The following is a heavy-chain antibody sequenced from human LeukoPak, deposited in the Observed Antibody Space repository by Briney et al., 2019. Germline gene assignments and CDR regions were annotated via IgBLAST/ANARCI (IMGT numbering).Heavy chain of an antibody. CDR3: VKDLGSAITSALALDV. CDR2: INEDGREE. D-gene: IGHD2-15*01. Sequence: GGSLRLSCVGSGFIFSTYWMAWVRQAPGKGPEWVANINEDGREERYVDSVRGRFTISRDNRKNLLHLQMNSLRPDDSAVYYCVKDLGSAITSALALDVWGQGTTVTVSS. J-gene: IGHJ6*02. CDR1: GFIFSTYW. V-gene: IGHV3-7*03.